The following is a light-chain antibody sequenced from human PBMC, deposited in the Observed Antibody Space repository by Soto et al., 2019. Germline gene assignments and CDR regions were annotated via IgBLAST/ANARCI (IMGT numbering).Light chain of an antibody. Sequence: DIQMTQSPSSLSASAGDRVTIPCRASQGISNDLGWYQQKPGKAPKRLIYAASSLQSGVPSRFSGSGSGTEFTLTISSLQPEDFATYYCLQHNSYPLTFGGGTKVEIK. CDR3: LQHNSYPLT. J-gene: IGKJ4*01. V-gene: IGKV1-17*01. CDR1: QGISND. CDR2: AAS.